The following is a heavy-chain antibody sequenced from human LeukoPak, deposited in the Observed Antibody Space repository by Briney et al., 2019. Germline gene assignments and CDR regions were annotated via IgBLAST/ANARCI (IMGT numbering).Heavy chain of an antibody. CDR3: ARADCSSSTCYLRRSWFDP. D-gene: IGHD2-2*01. CDR2: ISTSSRYI. V-gene: IGHV3-21*01. Sequence: PGGSLRLSCAASGFTLSNYDMNWVRQAPGKGLEWVSSISTSSRYIYHKDSVTGRFTISRDDAKNSLSLEMNSLRAEDTAVYYCARADCSSSTCYLRRSWFDPWGQGTPVTVSS. J-gene: IGHJ5*02. CDR1: GFTLSNYD.